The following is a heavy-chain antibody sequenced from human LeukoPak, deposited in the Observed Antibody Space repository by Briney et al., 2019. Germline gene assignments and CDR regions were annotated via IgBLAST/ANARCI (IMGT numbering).Heavy chain of an antibody. CDR2: IRGSDLRT. CDR1: GFTFSSYW. Sequence: GGSLRLSCAASGFTFSSYWMSWVRQAPGKGLEWVSGIRGSDLRTYYADSVKGRFTISRDNSKNTLYLQMDSLRAEDTAIYYCARDTDISWLLDSWGQGTLVTVSS. V-gene: IGHV3-23*01. J-gene: IGHJ4*02. CDR3: ARDTDISWLLDS. D-gene: IGHD3-9*01.